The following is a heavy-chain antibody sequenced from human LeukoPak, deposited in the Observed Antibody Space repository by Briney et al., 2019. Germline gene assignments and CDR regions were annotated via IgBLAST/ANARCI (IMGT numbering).Heavy chain of an antibody. CDR2: ISSSGSTI. V-gene: IGHV3-48*03. J-gene: IGHJ3*02. Sequence: PGGSLRLSCAASGFTFSSYEMNSVRQAPGKGLEWVSYISSSGSTIYYADSVKGRFTISRDNAKNSLYLQMNSLRAEDTALYYGARVVAFYSDFWSGYSYDAFDIWGQGTMVTVSS. D-gene: IGHD3-3*01. CDR1: GFTFSSYE. CDR3: ARVVAFYSDFWSGYSYDAFDI.